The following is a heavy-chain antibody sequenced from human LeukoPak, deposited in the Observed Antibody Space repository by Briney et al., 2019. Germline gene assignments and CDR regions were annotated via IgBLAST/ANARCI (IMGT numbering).Heavy chain of an antibody. CDR2: IYYSGST. CDR1: GGSIRSYY. V-gene: IGHV4-59*01. D-gene: IGHD5-18*01. CDR3: AGTKTGYSYGYRSDY. J-gene: IGHJ4*02. Sequence: SETLSLTCTVSGGSIRSYYWSWIRQPPGKGLEWIGYIYYSGSTNYNPSLKSRVTISVDTSKNQFSLKLSSVTAADTAVYYCAGTKTGYSYGYRSDYWGQGTLVTVSS.